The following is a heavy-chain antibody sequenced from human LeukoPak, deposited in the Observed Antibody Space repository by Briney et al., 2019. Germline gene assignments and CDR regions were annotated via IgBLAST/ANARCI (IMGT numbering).Heavy chain of an antibody. CDR2: ISAYNGNT. Sequence: ASMKVSCKASGFTFTSSAVQWVRQAPGQGLEWMGWISAYNGNTNYAQKVQGRVTMTADTSTSTAYMELRSLRSDDTAVYYCARDRGRELAGTFVDYWGQGTLVTVSS. D-gene: IGHD5-24*01. J-gene: IGHJ4*02. CDR1: GFTFTSSA. CDR3: ARDRGRELAGTFVDY. V-gene: IGHV1-18*01.